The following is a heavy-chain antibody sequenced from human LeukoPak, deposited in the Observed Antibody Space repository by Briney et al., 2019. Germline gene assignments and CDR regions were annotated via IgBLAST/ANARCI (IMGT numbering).Heavy chain of an antibody. CDR2: IYYSGST. CDR3: ARDGYYGFFDY. CDR1: GGSISSSSYY. D-gene: IGHD3-10*01. J-gene: IGHJ4*02. Sequence: SETLSLTCTVSGGSISSSSYYWGWIRQPPGKGLEWIGSIYYSGSTYYNPSLKSRVTISVDTSKNQFSLKLSSATAADTAVYYCARDGYYGFFDYWGQGTLVTVSS. V-gene: IGHV4-39*07.